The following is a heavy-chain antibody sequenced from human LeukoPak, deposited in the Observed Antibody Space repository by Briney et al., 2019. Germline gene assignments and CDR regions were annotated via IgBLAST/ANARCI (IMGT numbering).Heavy chain of an antibody. D-gene: IGHD4-17*01. CDR3: ARVRTTVTSRFDY. J-gene: IGHJ4*02. CDR2: ISSSSYI. V-gene: IGHV3-21*01. CDR1: GFTFSSYS. Sequence: GGSLRLSCAASGFTFSSYSMNWVRQAPGKGLEWVSSISSSSYISYADSVKGRFTISRDNAKNSLYLQMNSLRAEDTAVYYCARVRTTVTSRFDYWGQGTLVTVSS.